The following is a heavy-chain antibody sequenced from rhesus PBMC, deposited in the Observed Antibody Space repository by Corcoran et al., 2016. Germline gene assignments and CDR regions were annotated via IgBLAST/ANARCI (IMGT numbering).Heavy chain of an antibody. J-gene: IGHJ4*01. CDR3: ARGRDTVGTEYFDY. CDR1: GGSISSSY. CDR2: MVSRAGT. Sequence: QVQLQESGPGLVMPSETLSLTCAVSGGSISSSYWSWIRQAPGKGLEWIGRMVSRAGTHDNPSPKSRVTLSVDTSKNKLSLKLSSVTAADTAVYYCARGRDTVGTEYFDYWGQGVLVTVSS. V-gene: IGHV4S11*01. D-gene: IGHD5-42*01.